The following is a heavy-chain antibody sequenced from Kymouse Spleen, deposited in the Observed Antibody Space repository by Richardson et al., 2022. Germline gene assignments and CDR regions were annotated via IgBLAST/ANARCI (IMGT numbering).Heavy chain of an antibody. CDR1: GGSFSGYY. V-gene: IGHV4-34*01. CDR2: INHSGST. J-gene: IGHJ4*02. D-gene: IGHD3-9*01. CDR3: AREDYDILTGSYYFDY. Sequence: QVQLQQWGAGLLKPSETLSLTCAVYGGSFSGYYWSWIRQPPGKGLEWIGEINHSGSTNYNPSLKSRVTISVDTSKNQFSLKLSSVTAADTAVYYCAREDYDILTGSYYFDYWGQGTLVTVSS.